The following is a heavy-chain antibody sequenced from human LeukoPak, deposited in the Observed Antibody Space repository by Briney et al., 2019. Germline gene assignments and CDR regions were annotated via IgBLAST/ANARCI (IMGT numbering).Heavy chain of an antibody. CDR2: INHSGST. CDR3: ARGSPRLRFLEWLPFSHWYFDL. D-gene: IGHD3-3*01. Sequence: PSETLSLTCAVYGGSFSGYYWSWIRQPPGKGLEWIGEINHSGSTNYNPSLKSRVTISVDTSKNQFSLKLSSVTAADTAVYYCARGSPRLRFLEWLPFSHWYFDLWGRGTLVTVSS. CDR1: GGSFSGYY. J-gene: IGHJ2*01. V-gene: IGHV4-34*01.